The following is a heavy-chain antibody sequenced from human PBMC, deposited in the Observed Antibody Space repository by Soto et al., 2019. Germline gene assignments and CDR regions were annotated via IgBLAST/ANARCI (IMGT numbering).Heavy chain of an antibody. V-gene: IGHV4-4*07. J-gene: IGHJ4*02. D-gene: IGHD6-19*01. Sequence: SETLSLTCTVSGGSIRGYYWSWIRQPAGKGLEWLGRIYPTGSTNYNPSLKGRVTMSVDTSKNQFSLKLTSVTAADTAMYYCARRSGHDSSGWYYFDYWGQGTRVTVSS. CDR3: ARRSGHDSSGWYYFDY. CDR2: IYPTGST. CDR1: GGSIRGYY.